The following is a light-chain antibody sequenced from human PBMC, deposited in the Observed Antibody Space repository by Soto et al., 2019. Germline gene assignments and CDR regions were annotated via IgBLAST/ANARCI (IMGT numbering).Light chain of an antibody. CDR3: QQYMSYS. CDR1: QSISTW. CDR2: HAS. V-gene: IGKV1-5*01. J-gene: IGKJ1*01. Sequence: DIQLTKSPSSLPASVGDRVTITCRASQSISTWLHCYPQKPGTPPNLLIYHASTLESAVPSSFSGSGSGTEFTLTISALQPDDFATYYCQQYMSYSFGQGTKVDIK.